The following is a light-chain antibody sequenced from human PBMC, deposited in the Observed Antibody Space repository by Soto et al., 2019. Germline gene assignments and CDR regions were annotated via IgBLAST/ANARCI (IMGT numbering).Light chain of an antibody. Sequence: EIVLTQSPATLSLSPGERATLSCRASQSVSSYLAWYQQKPGQAPRLLIYDASNRATGIPARFSGSGSGTDFPLTISSLEPEDFAVYYCQQRSNWPTFGGGTKVEIK. V-gene: IGKV3-11*01. J-gene: IGKJ4*01. CDR3: QQRSNWPT. CDR1: QSVSSY. CDR2: DAS.